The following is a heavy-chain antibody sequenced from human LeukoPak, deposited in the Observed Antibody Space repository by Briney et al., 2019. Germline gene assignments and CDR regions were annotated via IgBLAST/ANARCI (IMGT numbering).Heavy chain of an antibody. D-gene: IGHD1-26*01. CDR3: ARDPYSGGYGDYYYYYMDV. V-gene: IGHV3-23*01. J-gene: IGHJ6*03. CDR2: ISSSGGGT. Sequence: GGSLRLSCAASGFTLRSYGMSWVRQAPGKGLEWVSGISSSGGGTYYADFVKGRFTIFRDNSKNTLYLQMNSMRAEDTAVYYCARDPYSGGYGDYYYYYMDVWGKGTTVTISS. CDR1: GFTLRSYG.